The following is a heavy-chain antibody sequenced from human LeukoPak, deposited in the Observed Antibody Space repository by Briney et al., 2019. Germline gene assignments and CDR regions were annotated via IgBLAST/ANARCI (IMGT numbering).Heavy chain of an antibody. CDR1: GGSIRSYY. D-gene: IGHD3-16*01. V-gene: IGHV4-59*01. Sequence: SETLSLTCSVSGGSIRSYYWSWIRQPPGKGLEWIGYIYYSGSTKYNPSLKSRVTISVDTSKNQLPLKLRSVTAADTAVYYCARFGVDYDMDVWGQGTTVAVSS. J-gene: IGHJ6*02. CDR3: ARFGVDYDMDV. CDR2: IYYSGST.